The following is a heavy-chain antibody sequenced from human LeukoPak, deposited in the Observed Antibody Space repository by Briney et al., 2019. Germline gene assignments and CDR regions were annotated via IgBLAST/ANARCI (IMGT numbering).Heavy chain of an antibody. CDR3: ASLPGIAAAGTGRNWFDL. J-gene: IGHJ5*02. Sequence: GGSLRLSCAASGFTFSSYSMNWVRQAPGKGLEWVSYISSSSTIYYADSVKGRFTISRDNAKNSLYLQMNSLRAEDTAVYYCASLPGIAAAGTGRNWFDLWGQGTLVTVSS. V-gene: IGHV3-48*04. CDR2: ISSSSTI. CDR1: GFTFSSYS. D-gene: IGHD6-13*01.